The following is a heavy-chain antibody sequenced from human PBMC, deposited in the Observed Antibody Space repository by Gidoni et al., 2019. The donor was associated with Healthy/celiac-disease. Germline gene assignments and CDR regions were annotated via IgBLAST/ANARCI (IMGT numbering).Heavy chain of an antibody. CDR3: ARAYGDYVRYYYYYGMDV. J-gene: IGHJ6*02. D-gene: IGHD4-17*01. CDR1: GGSFSGYY. CDR2: INHSGST. Sequence: QVQLQQWGAGLLKPSETLSLTCAVYGGSFSGYYWSWIRQPPGKGLEWIGEINHSGSTNYNPSLKSRVTISVDTSKNQFSLKLSSVTAADTAVYYCARAYGDYVRYYYYYGMDVWGQGTTVTVSS. V-gene: IGHV4-34*01.